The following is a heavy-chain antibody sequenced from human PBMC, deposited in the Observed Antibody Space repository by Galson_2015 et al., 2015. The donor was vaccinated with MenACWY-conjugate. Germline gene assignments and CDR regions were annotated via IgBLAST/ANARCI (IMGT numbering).Heavy chain of an antibody. CDR3: ARWVAVKMIEY. CDR2: IHYSGNT. D-gene: IGHD6-19*01. Sequence: ETLSLTCSVSGASISTDYWRWLRKPPGKGLEWIGYIHYSGNTKYNPSLKTRINMSLDTSENQFSLELSSVTAADTAVYYCARWVAVKMIEYCGQGTLVTVSS. CDR1: GASISTDY. J-gene: IGHJ4*02. V-gene: IGHV4-59*01.